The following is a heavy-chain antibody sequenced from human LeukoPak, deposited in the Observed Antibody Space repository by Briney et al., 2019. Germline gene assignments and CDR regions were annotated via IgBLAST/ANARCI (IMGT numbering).Heavy chain of an antibody. CDR1: GFTFTSSA. J-gene: IGHJ4*02. Sequence: ASVKVSCKASGFTFTSSAVQWVRQARGQRLEWIGWIVVGSGNTNYAQKFQERVTITRDMSTSTAYMELGSLRSEDTAVYYCAADKGYDSSGYLLPTGGYWGQGTLVTVSS. D-gene: IGHD3-22*01. CDR2: IVVGSGNT. CDR3: AADKGYDSSGYLLPTGGY. V-gene: IGHV1-58*01.